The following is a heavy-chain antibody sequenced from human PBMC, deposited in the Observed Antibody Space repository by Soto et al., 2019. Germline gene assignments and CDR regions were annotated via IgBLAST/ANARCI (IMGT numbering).Heavy chain of an antibody. Sequence: SVQVSCTASGYTFTSYGISWVRQAPGQGLEWMGGILPIFGTANYAQKFQGRVTITADKSTSTAYMELSSLRSEDTAVYFGARAGLGDDSISYWGQGTLVTLSS. D-gene: IGHD3-16*01. CDR1: GYTFTSYG. V-gene: IGHV1-69*06. CDR2: ILPIFGTA. CDR3: ARAGLGDDSISY. J-gene: IGHJ4*02.